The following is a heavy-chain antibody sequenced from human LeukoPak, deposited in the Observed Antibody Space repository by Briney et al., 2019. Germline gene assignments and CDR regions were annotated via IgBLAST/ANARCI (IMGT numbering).Heavy chain of an antibody. CDR1: GGSISSYY. D-gene: IGHD6-19*01. Sequence: SETLSLTCTVSGGSISSYYWSWIRQPPGKGLEWIGYIYYSGSTNYNPSLKSRVTISVDTSKNQFSLKLSSVTAADTAVYYCARVGSVAGTSVAFDYWGQGTLVTVSS. J-gene: IGHJ4*02. V-gene: IGHV4-59*01. CDR3: ARVGSVAGTSVAFDY. CDR2: IYYSGST.